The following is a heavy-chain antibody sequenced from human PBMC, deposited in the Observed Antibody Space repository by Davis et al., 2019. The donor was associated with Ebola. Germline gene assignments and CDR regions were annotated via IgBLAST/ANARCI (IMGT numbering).Heavy chain of an antibody. CDR2: IYHSGST. CDR3: ARVLRYFDWLLSGGYYYYYMDV. J-gene: IGHJ6*03. Sequence: PSETLSLTCAVSGGSISSSNWWSWVRQPPGKGLEWIGEIYHSGSTNYNPSLKRRVTISVDKSKNQFSLKLRSVTAADTAVYYCARVLRYFDWLLSGGYYYYYMDVWGKGTTVTVSS. V-gene: IGHV4-4*02. CDR1: GGSISSSNW. D-gene: IGHD3-9*01.